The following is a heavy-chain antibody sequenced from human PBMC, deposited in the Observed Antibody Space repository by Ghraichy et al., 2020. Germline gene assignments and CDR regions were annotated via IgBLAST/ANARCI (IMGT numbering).Heavy chain of an antibody. D-gene: IGHD5-18*01. CDR1: GFTFSSYA. CDR2: ISGSGGST. J-gene: IGHJ4*02. CDR3: AKDQVGYSYGYPHFDY. Sequence: LSLTCAASGFTFSSYAMSWVRQAPGKGLEWVSAISGSGGSTYYADSVKGRFTISRDNSKNTLYLQMNSLRAEDTAVYYCAKDQVGYSYGYPHFDYWGQGTLVTVSS. V-gene: IGHV3-23*01.